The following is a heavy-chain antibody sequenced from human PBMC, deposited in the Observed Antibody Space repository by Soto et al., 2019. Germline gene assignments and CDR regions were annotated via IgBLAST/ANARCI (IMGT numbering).Heavy chain of an antibody. D-gene: IGHD5-18*01. CDR2: LYSGGGT. CDR3: ARSEYSYGHFDY. Sequence: EVQLVESGGGLVQPGGSLRLSCAASGLSVSNNYIAWVRQAPGAGLEWVSVLYSGGGTHFADSVKGRFTISRDNSKNTVDLQMNSLRAGDTAVYYSARSEYSYGHFDYWGQGTLVTVSS. CDR1: GLSVSNNY. V-gene: IGHV3-66*01. J-gene: IGHJ4*02.